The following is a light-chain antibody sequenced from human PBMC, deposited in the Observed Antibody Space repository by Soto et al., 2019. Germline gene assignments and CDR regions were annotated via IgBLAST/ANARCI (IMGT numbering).Light chain of an antibody. V-gene: IGLV2-14*01. CDR3: SSYTGSNTPVV. Sequence: QSALTQPASVSGSPGQSITISCTGTSSDVGGYNYVSWYQQHPGKAPNLLIFDVSNRPSGVSNRFSGSKSGNSASLTISGLQAEDEDDYYCSSYTGSNTPVVFGGGTKVTVL. CDR1: SSDVGGYNY. CDR2: DVS. J-gene: IGLJ2*01.